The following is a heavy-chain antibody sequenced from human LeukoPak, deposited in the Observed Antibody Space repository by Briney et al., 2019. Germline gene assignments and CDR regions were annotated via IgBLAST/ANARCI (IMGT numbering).Heavy chain of an antibody. Sequence: GGSLRLSCEGSAFIFSGHWMNWVRQAPGKGLEWVSAISGSGASTYYADSVKGRFTISRDNSKNTLYLQMNSLRAEDTALYYCAKDGRGGYSYGSYFDSWGQGILVTVSS. CDR3: AKDGRGGYSYGSYFDS. J-gene: IGHJ4*02. V-gene: IGHV3-23*01. CDR1: AFIFSGHW. D-gene: IGHD5-18*01. CDR2: ISGSGAST.